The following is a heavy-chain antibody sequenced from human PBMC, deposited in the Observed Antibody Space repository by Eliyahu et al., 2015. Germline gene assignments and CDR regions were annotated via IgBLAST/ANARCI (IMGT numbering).Heavy chain of an antibody. CDR1: GFPFXXYX. D-gene: IGHD3-16*02. CDR3: ARGKITFGGLIVIPVPHLPDY. J-gene: IGHJ4*02. CDR2: ISSSGSTI. V-gene: IGHV3-48*03. Sequence: EVQLVXSGGGLVQPGGSLRLSCXASGFPFXXYXXXWVRQAPGKGLEWVSYISSSGSTIFYADSVKGRFTISRDNAKNSLSLQMNRLRAEDMAVYYCARGKITFGGLIVIPVPHLPDYWGQGTLVAVSS.